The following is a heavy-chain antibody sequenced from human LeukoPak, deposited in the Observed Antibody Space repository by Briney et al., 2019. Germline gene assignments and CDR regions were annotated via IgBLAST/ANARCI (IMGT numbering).Heavy chain of an antibody. CDR2: MNPNSGNT. V-gene: IGHV1-8*01. J-gene: IGHJ4*02. CDR3: ARGLVTMVRGVIKGLFGY. CDR1: GYTFTSYD. Sequence: ASVEVSCKASGYTFTSYDINWVRQATGQGLEWMGWMNPNSGNTGYAQKFQGRVTMTRNTSISTAYMELSSLRSEDTAVYYCARGLVTMVRGVIKGLFGYWGQGTLVTVSS. D-gene: IGHD3-10*01.